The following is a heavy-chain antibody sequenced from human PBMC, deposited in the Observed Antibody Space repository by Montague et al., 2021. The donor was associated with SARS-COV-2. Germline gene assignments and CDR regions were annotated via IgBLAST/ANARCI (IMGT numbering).Heavy chain of an antibody. Sequence: SLRLSCAASGFTFSSYAMFWVRQAPGEGLEWVSSISGNGGETYYADSVTGRLTSSRNNSKHNLSLQMNSLRADDTATYYCAKAGCCSGGGCWGQGTPVTVS. CDR1: GFTFSSYA. CDR3: AKAGCCSGGGC. J-gene: IGHJ4*02. CDR2: ISGNGGET. V-gene: IGHV3-23*01. D-gene: IGHD2-15*01.